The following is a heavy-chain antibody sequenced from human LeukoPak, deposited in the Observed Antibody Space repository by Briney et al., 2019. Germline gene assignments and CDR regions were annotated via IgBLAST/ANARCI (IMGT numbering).Heavy chain of an antibody. J-gene: IGHJ4*02. D-gene: IGHD3-9*01. CDR2: ISNNGGST. CDR3: ARARDYDILTGYSFYDY. Sequence: GGSLRLSCAASGFTFNNYAMHWVRQAPGKGLEYVSAISNNGGSTYYANSVKGRFTISRDNSKNTLYLQMGSLRADDMAVYYCARARDYDILTGYSFYDYWGQGTLVTVSS. V-gene: IGHV3-64*01. CDR1: GFTFNNYA.